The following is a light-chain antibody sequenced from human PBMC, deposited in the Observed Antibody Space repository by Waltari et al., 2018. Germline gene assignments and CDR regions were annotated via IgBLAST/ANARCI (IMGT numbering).Light chain of an antibody. CDR1: QNMDNN. V-gene: IGKV3-15*01. Sequence: EVVMTQSPAALSVSPGERVTLSCKASQNMDNNLAWYQQKPGQSPSLLIYGASTRATGVPARFSGSGSGTEFTLTISSLQSEDCEVFYCQQYNRWPPLTFGGGTKVEIK. CDR2: GAS. J-gene: IGKJ4*01. CDR3: QQYNRWPPLT.